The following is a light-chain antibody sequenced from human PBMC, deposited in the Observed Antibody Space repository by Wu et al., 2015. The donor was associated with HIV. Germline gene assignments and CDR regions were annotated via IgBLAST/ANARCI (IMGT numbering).Light chain of an antibody. CDR3: QQYNNWLPVT. CDR2: GIP. CDR1: QSISSN. V-gene: IGKV3-15*01. J-gene: IGKJ1*01. Sequence: EIVMTQSPATLSVSPGDGATLSCRASQSISSNLAWYQHKAGQAPRLLIYGIPTRATGVPARFSGSGSGTEFTLTISSMQSEDFAVYYCQQYNNWLPVTFGQGTKVEIK.